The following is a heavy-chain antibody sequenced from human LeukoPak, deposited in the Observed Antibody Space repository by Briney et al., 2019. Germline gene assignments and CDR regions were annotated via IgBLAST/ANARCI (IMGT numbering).Heavy chain of an antibody. D-gene: IGHD3-22*01. V-gene: IGHV3-30-3*02. CDR3: AKSPYYDSSGSLDY. CDR2: ISYDGSNK. CDR1: GFTFSSYA. J-gene: IGHJ4*02. Sequence: GRSLRLSCAASGFTFSSYAMHWVRQAPGKGLEWVAVISYDGSNKYYADSVKGRFTISRDNSKNTLYLQMNSLRAEDTAVYYCAKSPYYDSSGSLDYWGQGTLVTVSS.